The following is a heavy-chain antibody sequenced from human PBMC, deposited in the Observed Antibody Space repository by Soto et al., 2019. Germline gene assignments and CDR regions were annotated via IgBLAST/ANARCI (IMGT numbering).Heavy chain of an antibody. Sequence: EVQLVESGGGLVQPGGSLRLSCAASGLTFDNLWMTWVRQAPGKGLEWVGRIKGKADGGTIEYAAPVTGRFIISRDDSKNTLYLRMNSLTSEDTAVYYCTTGRRYFGELWGQGTLVTVSS. J-gene: IGHJ4*02. CDR3: TTGRRYFGEL. V-gene: IGHV3-15*01. CDR1: GLTFDNLW. CDR2: IKGKADGGTI. D-gene: IGHD3-10*01.